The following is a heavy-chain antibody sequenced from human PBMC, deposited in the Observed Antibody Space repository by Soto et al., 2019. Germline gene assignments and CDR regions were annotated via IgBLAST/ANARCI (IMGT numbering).Heavy chain of an antibody. J-gene: IGHJ4*02. CDR3: ASLRRNARPMMYYFDY. Sequence: SVKVSCKPPGFDFTNNYVHWVRQAPGQGLEWMGGIIPIFGTANYAQKFQGRVTITADESTSTAYMELSSLRSEDTAVYYCASLRRNARPMMYYFDYWGQGTLVTVSS. D-gene: IGHD3-22*01. CDR2: IIPIFGTA. CDR1: GFDFTNNY. V-gene: IGHV1-69*13.